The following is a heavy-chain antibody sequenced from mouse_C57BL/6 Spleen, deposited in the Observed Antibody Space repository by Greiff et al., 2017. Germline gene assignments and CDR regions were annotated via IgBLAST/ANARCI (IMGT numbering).Heavy chain of an antibody. CDR2: IYPGDGDT. D-gene: IGHD2-13*01. CDR1: GYAFSSSW. V-gene: IGHV1-82*01. J-gene: IGHJ3*01. Sequence: QVQLQQSGPELVKPGASVKISCKASGYAFSSSWMNWVKQRPGKGLEWIGRIYPGDGDTNYNGKFKGKATLTADKSSSTAYMQLSSLTSEDSAVYFFARGLRFAYWGQGTLVTVSA. CDR3: ARGLRFAY.